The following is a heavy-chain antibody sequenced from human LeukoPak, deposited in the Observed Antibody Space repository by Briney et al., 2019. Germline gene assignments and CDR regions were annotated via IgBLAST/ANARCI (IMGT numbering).Heavy chain of an antibody. CDR2: IYYSGST. J-gene: IGHJ5*02. Sequence: SETLSLTCTVSGGSVSSGDYYWSWIRQPPGKGLEWIGYIYYSGSTYYNPSLKSRVTISVDTSKNQFSLKLSSVTAADTAVYYCARGGPDYYDSSGYTQGWFDPRGQGTLVTVSS. CDR1: GGSVSSGDYY. CDR3: ARGGPDYYDSSGYTQGWFDP. D-gene: IGHD3-22*01. V-gene: IGHV4-30-4*01.